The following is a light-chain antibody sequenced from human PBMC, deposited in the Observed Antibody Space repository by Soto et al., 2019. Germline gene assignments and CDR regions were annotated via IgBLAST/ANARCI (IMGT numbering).Light chain of an antibody. J-gene: IGLJ2*01. CDR1: SGHSSYA. CDR2: LNSDGSH. CDR3: QTWGTGIRV. V-gene: IGLV4-69*01. Sequence: QSVLTQSPSASASLGASVKLTCTLSSGHSSYAIAWHQQQPEKGPRYLMKLNSDGSHSKGDGIPDRFSGSSSGAERHLTISTLSSVDAADIYCQTWGTGIRVFGGGTKVTVL.